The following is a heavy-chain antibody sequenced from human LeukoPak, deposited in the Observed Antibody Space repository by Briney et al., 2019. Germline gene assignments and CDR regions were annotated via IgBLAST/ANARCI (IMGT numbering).Heavy chain of an antibody. V-gene: IGHV1-2*02. Sequence: ASVKVSCKASGYTFTGYYMHWVRQAPGQGVAWMGWINPNSGGTNYAQKFQGRVTMTRDTSISTAYMELSRLRSDDTAVYYCAREGGYYDFWSGYYSGRGYNWFDPWGQGTLVTVSS. CDR1: GYTFTGYY. CDR3: AREGGYYDFWSGYYSGRGYNWFDP. J-gene: IGHJ5*02. D-gene: IGHD3-3*01. CDR2: INPNSGGT.